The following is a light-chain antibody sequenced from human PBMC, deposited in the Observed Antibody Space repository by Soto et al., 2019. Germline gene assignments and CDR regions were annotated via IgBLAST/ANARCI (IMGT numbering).Light chain of an antibody. CDR1: QTIKHY. CDR2: SAS. V-gene: IGKV1-39*01. Sequence: DIQMSTSPSSLSASVGDRVTITCRASQTIKHYLNWYQQKPGRAPNLLIYSASTLHSGVPSRFSGTKSATDFTLTITSLQPEEFATDYGQQLYSAPITGGQGTRLEIK. CDR3: QQLYSAPIT. J-gene: IGKJ5*01.